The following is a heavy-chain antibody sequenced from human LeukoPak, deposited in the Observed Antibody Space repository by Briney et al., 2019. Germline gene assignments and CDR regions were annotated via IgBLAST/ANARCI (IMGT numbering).Heavy chain of an antibody. J-gene: IGHJ4*02. CDR3: TRDVSSSWYEGADY. CDR1: GFAFGAHA. D-gene: IGHD6-13*01. V-gene: IGHV3-49*03. Sequence: GGSLRLSCTASGFAFGAHAMGWFRQAPGKGLEWVGFIRSKPYGGTTEYAASVKGRFTISRDDSKSIAYLQMNSLKTEDTTVYYCTRDVSSSWYEGADYWGQGTLVTVSS. CDR2: IRSKPYGGTT.